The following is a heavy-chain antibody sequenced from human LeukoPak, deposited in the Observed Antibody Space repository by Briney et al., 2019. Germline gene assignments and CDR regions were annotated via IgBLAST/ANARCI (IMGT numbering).Heavy chain of an antibody. V-gene: IGHV1-8*01. CDR2: MNPNSGNT. J-gene: IGHJ4*02. CDR1: GYTFTSYD. D-gene: IGHD3-10*01. Sequence: GASVKVSCKASGYTFTSYDINWVRQATGQGLEWMGWMNPNSGNTGYAQKFQGRVTMTRNTSISTAYMELSSLRSEDTAVYYCARKVILWFGELLYYFDYWGQGTLVTVSS. CDR3: ARKVILWFGELLYYFDY.